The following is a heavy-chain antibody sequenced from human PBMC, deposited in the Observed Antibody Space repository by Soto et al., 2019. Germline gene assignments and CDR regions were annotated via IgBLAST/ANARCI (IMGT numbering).Heavy chain of an antibody. CDR3: ARDQGIEVTG. CDR2: IYTGGGT. V-gene: IGHV3-66*01. J-gene: IGHJ4*02. D-gene: IGHD6-19*01. Sequence: GGSLRLSCAASGFTVNSNYMIWVRQAPGKGLEWVSVIYTGGGTYYADSVKGRFTISRDNSRNTVYLQMNSLRVEDTAMYYCARDQGIEVTGWGQGTLVTFSS. CDR1: GFTVNSNY.